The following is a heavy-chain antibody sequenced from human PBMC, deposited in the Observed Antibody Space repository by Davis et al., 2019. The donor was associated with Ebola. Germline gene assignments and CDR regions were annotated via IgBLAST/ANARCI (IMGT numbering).Heavy chain of an antibody. CDR1: GGSISSHY. J-gene: IGHJ6*02. V-gene: IGHV4-59*11. D-gene: IGHD6-13*01. Sequence: PSETLSLTCTVSGGSISSHYWSWIRQPPGKGLEWIGYIYYSGSTNYNPSLKSRVTISVDTSKNQFSLKLSSVTAADTAVYYCARRIAAAGTYYGMDVWGQGTTVTVSS. CDR2: IYYSGST. CDR3: ARRIAAAGTYYGMDV.